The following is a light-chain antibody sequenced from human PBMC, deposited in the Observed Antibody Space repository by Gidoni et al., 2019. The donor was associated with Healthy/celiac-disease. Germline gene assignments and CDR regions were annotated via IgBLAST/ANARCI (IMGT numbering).Light chain of an antibody. CDR1: SSDVGSNTL. Sequence: QSALTQPASVSGSPGPSITISCTGTSSDVGSNTLGSWYQQPPGKAPKLMIYEGSKRPSGVSNRFSGSKSCNTASLTISGLQADDEADYYCCSYSGSSTFLYVFGTGTKVTVL. CDR2: EGS. CDR3: CSYSGSSTFLYV. J-gene: IGLJ1*01. V-gene: IGLV2-23*03.